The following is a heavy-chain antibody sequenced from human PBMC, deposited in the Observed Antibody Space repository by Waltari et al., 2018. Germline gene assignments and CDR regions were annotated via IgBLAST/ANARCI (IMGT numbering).Heavy chain of an antibody. J-gene: IGHJ3*02. V-gene: IGHV5-51*01. CDR3: ARHYNTMVRGVISAFDI. CDR1: GYSFTRYW. Sequence: EVQLVQSGAEVKKPGESLKISCKGSGYSFTRYWIGWVRQMAGKGLEWMGIIYPGDSDTRYSPSFQGQVTISADKSISTAYLQWSSLKASDTAMYYCARHYNTMVRGVISAFDIWGQGTMVTVSS. D-gene: IGHD3-10*01. CDR2: IYPGDSDT.